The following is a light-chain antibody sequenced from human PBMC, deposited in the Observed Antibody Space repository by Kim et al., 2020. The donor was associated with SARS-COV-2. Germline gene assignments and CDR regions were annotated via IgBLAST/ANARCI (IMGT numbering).Light chain of an antibody. CDR1: QTIDSNN. V-gene: IGKV3-20*01. CDR2: GTS. Sequence: EIVLTQSPSTLSLSPGERATLSCRASQTIDSNNLAWYQQKLGQAPRLLMYGTSSRATGIPDRFSGSGSGTDFTLTISRLEPEDLGIYYCQQYAGSPLYTFGQGTKVDIK. CDR3: QQYAGSPLYT. J-gene: IGKJ2*01.